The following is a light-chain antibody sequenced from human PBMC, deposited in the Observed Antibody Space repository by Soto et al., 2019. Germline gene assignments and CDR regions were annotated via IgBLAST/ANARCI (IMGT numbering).Light chain of an antibody. CDR3: QHYNSYSDA. CDR1: QTISSW. Sequence: DIQMTQSPSTLSGSVGDRVTITCRASQTISSWLAWYQQKPGKAPKLLIYKASTLKSGVPSRFSGSGSGTELTLTISSLQPDDFATYYCQHYNSYSDAFGKGTKVDI. CDR2: KAS. J-gene: IGKJ1*01. V-gene: IGKV1-5*03.